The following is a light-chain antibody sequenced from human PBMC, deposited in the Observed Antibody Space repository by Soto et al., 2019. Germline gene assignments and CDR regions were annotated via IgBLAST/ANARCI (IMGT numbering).Light chain of an antibody. Sequence: QSVLTQPPSVSAAPGQTVTISCSGSSSNIGNNYVSWYQHLPGTAPKLLIYDNHERPSGIPDRFSASKSGTSATLGITGLPTGDDADYYCGAWDSSLSAGVFGGGTKLTVL. CDR3: GAWDSSLSAGV. V-gene: IGLV1-51*01. J-gene: IGLJ3*02. CDR1: SSNIGNNY. CDR2: DNH.